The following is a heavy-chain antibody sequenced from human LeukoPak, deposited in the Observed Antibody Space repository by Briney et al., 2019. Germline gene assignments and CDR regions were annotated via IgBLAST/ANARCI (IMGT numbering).Heavy chain of an antibody. CDR1: GGSISSYY. Sequence: PSETLSLTCTVSGGSISSYYWSWIRQPPGKGLEWIGSISYSGSSNYNPSLKSRVTISVDTSKNQLSLKLSSVTAADTAVYYCARDYLTYSSGWYGLYYYYGMDVWGQGTTVTVSS. V-gene: IGHV4-59*12. D-gene: IGHD6-19*01. CDR2: ISYSGSS. CDR3: ARDYLTYSSGWYGLYYYYGMDV. J-gene: IGHJ6*02.